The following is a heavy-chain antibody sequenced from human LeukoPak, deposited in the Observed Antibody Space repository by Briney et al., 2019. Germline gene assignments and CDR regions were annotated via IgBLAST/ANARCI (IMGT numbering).Heavy chain of an antibody. CDR3: ARVDWLAVAGSFDY. J-gene: IGHJ4*02. CDR1: GFTFSSYW. V-gene: IGHV3-7*01. CDR2: IKQDGSEK. Sequence: PGGSLRLSCAASGFTFSSYWMSWVRQAPGKGLEWLANIKQDGSEKYYVDSVKGRFTISRDNAKNSLYLQMNSLRAEDTAVYYCARVDWLAVAGSFDYWGQGTLVTVSS. D-gene: IGHD6-19*01.